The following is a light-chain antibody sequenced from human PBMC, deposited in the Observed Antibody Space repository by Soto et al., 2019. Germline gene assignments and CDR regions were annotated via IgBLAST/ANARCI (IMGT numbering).Light chain of an antibody. CDR1: SSNIASNY. Sequence: QSVLTQPPSASGTPGQRVVISCSGSSSNIASNYIYWYQQVPGTAPKLLIYSNNQRPSGVPDRFSGSKSGTSASLVISGLRSEDEADYYCATWDASLSNSVFGTGTKVTVL. V-gene: IGLV1-47*02. CDR2: SNN. CDR3: ATWDASLSNSV. J-gene: IGLJ1*01.